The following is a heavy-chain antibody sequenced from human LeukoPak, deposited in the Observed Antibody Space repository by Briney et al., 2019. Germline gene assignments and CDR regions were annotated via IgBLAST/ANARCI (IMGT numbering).Heavy chain of an antibody. J-gene: IGHJ6*03. CDR3: ARFNWELKHYYYYYYMDV. CDR1: GGSISSSSYY. D-gene: IGHD4-23*01. V-gene: IGHV4-39*07. Sequence: KPSETLSLTCTVSGGSISSSSYYWGWIRQPLGKGLEWIGSISYSGSTYYNPSLKSRVTISVDTSKNQFSLKLSSVTAADTAVYYCARFNWELKHYYYYYYMDVWGKGTAVTVSS. CDR2: ISYSGST.